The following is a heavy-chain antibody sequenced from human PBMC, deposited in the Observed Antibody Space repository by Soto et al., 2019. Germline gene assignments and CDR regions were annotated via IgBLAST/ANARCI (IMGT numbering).Heavy chain of an antibody. CDR1: GYTFTSYD. CDR2: MNPNSGNT. V-gene: IGHV1-8*01. D-gene: IGHD3-9*01. Sequence: ASVKVSCKASGYTFTSYDINWVRQATGQGLEWVGWMNPNSGNTGYAQKFQGRVTMTRNTSISTAYMELSSLRSEDTAVYYCARGVGGVLRYFDWLPYLIYYGMDVWGQGTKVTVSS. CDR3: ARGVGGVLRYFDWLPYLIYYGMDV. J-gene: IGHJ6*02.